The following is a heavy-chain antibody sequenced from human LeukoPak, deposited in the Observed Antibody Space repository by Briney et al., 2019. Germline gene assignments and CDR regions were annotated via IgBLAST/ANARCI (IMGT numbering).Heavy chain of an antibody. CDR3: AGGIGGFYDSSGYYNY. CDR2: IYSGVTT. CDR1: GFTVSSNY. J-gene: IGHJ4*02. Sequence: PGGSLRLSCAASGFTVSSNYMSWVRQAPGKALEWVSVIYSGVTTYYAESVKGRFTISRDNSKNTLFLQMNSLRAEDTAVYYCAGGIGGFYDSSGYYNYWGQGTLVTVSS. D-gene: IGHD3-22*01. V-gene: IGHV3-53*01.